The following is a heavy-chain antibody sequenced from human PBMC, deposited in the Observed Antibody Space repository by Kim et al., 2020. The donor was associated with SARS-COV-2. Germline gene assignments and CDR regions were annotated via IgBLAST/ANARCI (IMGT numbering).Heavy chain of an antibody. J-gene: IGHJ5*02. CDR2: ISAYNGNT. V-gene: IGHV1-18*04. Sequence: ASVKVSCKASGYTFTSYGISWVRQAPGQGLEWMGWISAYNGNTNYAQKLQGRVTMTTDTSTSTAYMELRSLRSDDTAVYYCARDKPRYSSGWYWFDPWGQGTLVTVSS. D-gene: IGHD6-19*01. CDR1: GYTFTSYG. CDR3: ARDKPRYSSGWYWFDP.